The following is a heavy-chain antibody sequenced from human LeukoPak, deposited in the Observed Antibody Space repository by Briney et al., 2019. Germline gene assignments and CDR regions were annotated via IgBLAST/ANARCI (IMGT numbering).Heavy chain of an antibody. V-gene: IGHV1-18*01. J-gene: IGHJ4*02. CDR2: INAGNGNT. Sequence: ASVKVSCKASGYTFTSYGISWVRQAPGQGLEWMGWINAGNGNTKYSQKFQGRVTITRDTSASTAYMELRSLRSDDTAVYYCARTHNGNFGPWGQGTLVTVSS. CDR1: GYTFTSYG. CDR3: ARTHNGNFGP. D-gene: IGHD3-16*01.